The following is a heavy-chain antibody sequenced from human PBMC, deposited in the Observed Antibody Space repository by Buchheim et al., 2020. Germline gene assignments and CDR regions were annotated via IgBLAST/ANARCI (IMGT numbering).Heavy chain of an antibody. J-gene: IGHJ4*02. D-gene: IGHD2-21*01. CDR3: ARRGEVPANYFYDY. CDR1: GESFSGHF. V-gene: IGHV4-34*01. CDR2: INYNGIT. Sequence: QVQLHQWGTALLRPSETLSLTCAVSGESFSGHFWSWVRQSPGKGLEWIGDINYNGITNFTTSLESRLSMSVDTTTKRFSLKLNSVTAADTAVYYCARRGEVPANYFYDYWGQGSL.